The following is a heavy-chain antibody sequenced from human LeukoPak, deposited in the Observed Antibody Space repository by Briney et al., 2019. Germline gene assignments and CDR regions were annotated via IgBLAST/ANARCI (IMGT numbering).Heavy chain of an antibody. Sequence: GASVKVSCKASGYTFTSYGISWVRQAPGQGLEWMGWISAYNSNTNYAQKLQGRVTMTTDTSTSTAYMELRSLRSDDTAVYYCARDSDIAVFAMSLMENWFDPWGQGTLVTVSS. CDR2: ISAYNSNT. CDR1: GYTFTSYG. V-gene: IGHV1-18*01. CDR3: ARDSDIAVFAMSLMENWFDP. J-gene: IGHJ5*02. D-gene: IGHD2-2*01.